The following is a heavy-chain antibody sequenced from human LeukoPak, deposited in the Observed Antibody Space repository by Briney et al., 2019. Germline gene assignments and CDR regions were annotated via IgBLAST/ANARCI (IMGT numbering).Heavy chain of an antibody. Sequence: GGSLRLSCTGSGFTFSSYSMNWVRQAPGKGLVWVSRINSDGINTSYADSVKGRFTISRDNAKNTLNLQMNSLRAEDTAVYYCARVFSYYDYGDLLDYWGQGTLVTVSS. CDR1: GFTFSSYS. V-gene: IGHV3-74*01. D-gene: IGHD4-17*01. CDR2: INSDGINT. CDR3: ARVFSYYDYGDLLDY. J-gene: IGHJ4*02.